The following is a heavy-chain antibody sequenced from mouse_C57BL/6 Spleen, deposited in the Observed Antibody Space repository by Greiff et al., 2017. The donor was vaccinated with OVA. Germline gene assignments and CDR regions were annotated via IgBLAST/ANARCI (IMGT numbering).Heavy chain of an antibody. V-gene: IGHV1-85*01. CDR2: IYPRDGST. D-gene: IGHD1-1*01. CDR3: ASRHYYGSSYEFAY. CDR1: GYTFTSYD. J-gene: IGHJ3*01. Sequence: VKLQESGPELVKPGASVKLSCKASGYTFTSYDINWVKQRPGQGLEWIGWIYPRDGSTKYNEKFKGKATLTVDTSSSTAYMELHSLTSEDSAVYFCASRHYYGSSYEFAYWGQGTLVTVSA.